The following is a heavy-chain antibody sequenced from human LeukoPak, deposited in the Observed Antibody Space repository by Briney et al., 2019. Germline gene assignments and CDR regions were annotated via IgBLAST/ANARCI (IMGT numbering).Heavy chain of an antibody. CDR3: ARHPKEGPSDRSGYINAFDI. CDR2: ISYIGST. J-gene: IGHJ3*02. CDR1: GASISSYY. Sequence: SETLSLTCTVSGASISSYYWSWIRHPPGKGLEWIAYISYIGSTNYNPSLKSRVTISVDTSKNQFSLKLSSVTAADTAVYYCARHPKEGPSDRSGYINAFDIWGQGTMVTVSS. D-gene: IGHD3-22*01. V-gene: IGHV4-59*08.